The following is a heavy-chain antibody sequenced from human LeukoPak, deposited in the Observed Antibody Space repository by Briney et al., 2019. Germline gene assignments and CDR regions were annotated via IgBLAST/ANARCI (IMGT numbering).Heavy chain of an antibody. CDR1: GFTFSNYA. CDR2: ISSSGSTI. J-gene: IGHJ4*02. CDR3: ARAHHMVRGAFDY. V-gene: IGHV3-48*03. D-gene: IGHD3-10*01. Sequence: PGGSLRLSCAASGFTFSNYAMHWVRQAPGKGLEWVSYISSSGSTIYYADSVKGRFTISRDNAKNSLYLQMNSLRAEDTAVYYCARAHHMVRGAFDYWGQGTLVTVSS.